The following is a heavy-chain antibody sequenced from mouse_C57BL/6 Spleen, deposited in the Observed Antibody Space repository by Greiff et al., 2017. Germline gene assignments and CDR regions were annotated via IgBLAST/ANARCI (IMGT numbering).Heavy chain of an antibody. D-gene: IGHD1-1*01. CDR2: IYPGNSDT. J-gene: IGHJ3*01. CDR3: TRGYYYGSSYGTWFAY. V-gene: IGHV1-5*01. Sequence: EVQLQESGTVLARPGASVKMSCKTSGYTFTSYWMHWVKQRPGQGLEWIGAIYPGNSDTSYNQKFKGNAKLTAVNSASTAYMELSILTNEDSAVYYCTRGYYYGSSYGTWFAYWGQGTLVTVSS. CDR1: GYTFTSYW.